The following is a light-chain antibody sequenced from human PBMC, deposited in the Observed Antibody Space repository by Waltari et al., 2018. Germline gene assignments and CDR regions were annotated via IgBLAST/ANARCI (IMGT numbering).Light chain of an antibody. J-gene: IGLJ3*02. V-gene: IGLV6-57*02. CDR2: EDK. CDR1: SGSIASNY. CDR3: QSYHSANWV. Sequence: NFMLTQPHSVSESPGKTVTISCTGSSGSIASNYVQWYQQRPGSAPTTVIYEDKQRPSGVPDRFSGSIDTSSNSASLTISGLKTEDEADYYCQSYHSANWVFGGGTKVTVL.